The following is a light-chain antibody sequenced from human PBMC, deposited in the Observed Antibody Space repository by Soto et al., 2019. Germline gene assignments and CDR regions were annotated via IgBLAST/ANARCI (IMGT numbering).Light chain of an antibody. V-gene: IGKV3-15*01. CDR2: RAS. Sequence: VMTQSPATLSVSPGERATLSCRASQNVGGSVAWYQQKPGQAPRLLIYRASTRATGIPARFSGSGSVTEFTLTISSLQSEDFAVYYCQQSRTFAQGTKVDIK. CDR1: QNVGGS. J-gene: IGKJ2*01. CDR3: QQSRT.